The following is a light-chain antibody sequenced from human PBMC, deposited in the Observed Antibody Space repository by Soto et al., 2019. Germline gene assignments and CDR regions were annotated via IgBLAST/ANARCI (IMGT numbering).Light chain of an antibody. V-gene: IGLV2-14*01. CDR2: EVN. CDR1: SSDVGAYNY. Sequence: QSVLNQPASVSGSPGQYITISCTGSSSDVGAYNYVAWFQQHPGKAPKLMIYEVNNRPSGVSSRFSGSKSGNTASLTISGLQAEDEADYYCSSYTSTTTLYVFGTGTKVTVL. CDR3: SSYTSTTTLYV. J-gene: IGLJ1*01.